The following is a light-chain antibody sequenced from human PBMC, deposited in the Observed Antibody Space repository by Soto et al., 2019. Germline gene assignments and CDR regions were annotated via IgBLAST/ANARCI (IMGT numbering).Light chain of an antibody. CDR3: SSYTSSSTPVV. Sequence: QSALTQPASVSGSPGQSITISCTGTSSDVGGYNYVSWYQQHPGKAPQLMIYDVSNRPSGVSNRFSGSKSGNTASLTISGLQAEDEADYYCSSYTSSSTPVVFGGGTKVTAL. CDR2: DVS. J-gene: IGLJ2*01. CDR1: SSDVGGYNY. V-gene: IGLV2-14*01.